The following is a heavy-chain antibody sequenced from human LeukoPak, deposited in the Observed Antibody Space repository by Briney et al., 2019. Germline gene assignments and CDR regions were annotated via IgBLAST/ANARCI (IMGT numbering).Heavy chain of an antibody. CDR3: AREPFRLAYCGGDCYLSAFDI. D-gene: IGHD2-21*02. CDR2: ISGSGHRT. CDR1: GFTFSSYW. J-gene: IGHJ3*02. V-gene: IGHV3-23*01. Sequence: PGGSLRLSCAASGFTFSSYWMSWVRQAPGKGLEWVSGISGSGHRTYYADSVKGRFTISRDNSKSTLYLQMNSLRAEDTALYYCAREPFRLAYCGGDCYLSAFDIWGQGTMVTVSS.